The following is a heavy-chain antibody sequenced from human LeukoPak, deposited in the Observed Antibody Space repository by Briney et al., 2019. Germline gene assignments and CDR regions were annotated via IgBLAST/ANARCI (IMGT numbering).Heavy chain of an antibody. Sequence: PSETLSLTCTVSGGSISSYYWSWIRQPPGKGLEWIGYIYYSGSTNYNPSLKSRVTISVDTSKNQFSLKLSSVTAADTAVYYCARSKRAAAPPEGAFDIWGQGTMVTVSS. CDR2: IYYSGST. V-gene: IGHV4-59*08. CDR3: ARSKRAAAPPEGAFDI. J-gene: IGHJ3*02. CDR1: GGSISSYY. D-gene: IGHD6-13*01.